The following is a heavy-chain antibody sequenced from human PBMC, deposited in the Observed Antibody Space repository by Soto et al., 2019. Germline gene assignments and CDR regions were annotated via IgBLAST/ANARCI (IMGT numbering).Heavy chain of an antibody. V-gene: IGHV4-39*01. D-gene: IGHD2-15*01. CDR3: ARGVVVVAANNWFDP. Sequence: PSETLSLTCTVSGGSISSSSYYWGWIRQPPGKGLEWIGSIYYSGSTYYNPSLKSRVTISVDTSKNQFSLKLSSVTAADTAVYYCARGVVVVAANNWFDPWGQGTLVTVS. CDR1: GGSISSSSYY. J-gene: IGHJ5*02. CDR2: IYYSGST.